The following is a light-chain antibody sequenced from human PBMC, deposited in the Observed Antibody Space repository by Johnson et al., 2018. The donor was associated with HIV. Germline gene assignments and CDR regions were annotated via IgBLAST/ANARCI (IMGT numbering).Light chain of an antibody. CDR3: AAWDDSLNGHV. J-gene: IGLJ1*01. CDR2: RNN. V-gene: IGLV1-44*01. CDR1: SSNIGSNT. Sequence: QSVLTQPPSASGTPGQRVTISCSGSSSNIGSNTVNWYQQLPGTARKLLIYRNNQRPSGVPDRFSGSKSGTSASLAISGLQAEDEADYYCAAWDDSLNGHVFGTGTKVTVL.